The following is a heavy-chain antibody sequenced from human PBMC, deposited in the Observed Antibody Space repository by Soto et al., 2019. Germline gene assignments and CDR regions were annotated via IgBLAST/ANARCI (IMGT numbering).Heavy chain of an antibody. CDR1: GYTFTSYD. D-gene: IGHD6-13*01. CDR2: MNPNSGNT. J-gene: IGHJ6*02. Sequence: QVQLVQSGAEVKKPGASVKVSCKASGYTFTSYDINWVRQATGQGLEWMGWMNPNSGNTGYAQKFQGRVTMPRTTSISTAYMELSSLRSEDTAVYYCARRGYSSSWYYYYYYGMDVWGQGTTVTVSS. V-gene: IGHV1-8*01. CDR3: ARRGYSSSWYYYYYYGMDV.